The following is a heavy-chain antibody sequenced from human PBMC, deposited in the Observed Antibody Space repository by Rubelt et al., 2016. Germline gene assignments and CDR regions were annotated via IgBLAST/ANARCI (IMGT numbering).Heavy chain of an antibody. CDR2: ISAYTGNT. CDR1: GYTFTSYG. Sequence: QVQLVQSGAEVKKPGASVKVSCKASGYTFTSYGISWVRQAPGQGLEWMGWISAYTGNTNYAQKFQGRVTMTRDTSTSTVYMELSSLRSEDTAVYYCARTKTVEMATIPLAYWGQGTLVTVSS. CDR3: ARTKTVEMATIPLAY. J-gene: IGHJ4*02. V-gene: IGHV1-18*01. D-gene: IGHD5-24*01.